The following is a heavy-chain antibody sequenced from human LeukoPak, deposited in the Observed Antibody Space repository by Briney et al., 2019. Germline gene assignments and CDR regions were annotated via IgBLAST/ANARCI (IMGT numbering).Heavy chain of an antibody. CDR1: GDSFTSFG. D-gene: IGHD2-2*01. J-gene: IGHJ4*02. CDR3: ASPSHCSSTSCLEFDY. V-gene: IGHV1-18*01. Sequence: ASVKVSCKASGDSFTSFGISWVRQAPGQGLEWMGWISAYNGNTNYAQKLQGRVTMTTDTSTSTAYMELRSLRSDDTAVYYCASPSHCSSTSCLEFDYWGQGTLVTVSS. CDR2: ISAYNGNT.